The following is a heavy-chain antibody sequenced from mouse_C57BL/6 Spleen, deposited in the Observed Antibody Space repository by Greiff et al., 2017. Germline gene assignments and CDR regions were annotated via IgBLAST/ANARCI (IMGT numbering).Heavy chain of an antibody. CDR1: GYTFTSYW. V-gene: IGHV1-53*01. CDR3: ARLGVSAIDY. J-gene: IGHJ4*01. D-gene: IGHD2-13*01. CDR2: LNPSNGGT. Sequence: VQLQQPGTELVKPGASGYTFTSYWMHWVKQRPGQGLEWIGNLNPSNGGTNYNEKFKSKATPTVEKSSSTAYMQLSSLTSEDSAVYYCARLGVSAIDYWGQGTSVTVSA.